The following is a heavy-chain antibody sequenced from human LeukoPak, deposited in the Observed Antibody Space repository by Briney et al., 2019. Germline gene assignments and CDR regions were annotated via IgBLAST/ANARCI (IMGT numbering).Heavy chain of an antibody. J-gene: IGHJ6*03. CDR3: ARGYSSGWPNFYYYYYYMDV. V-gene: IGHV6-1*01. CDR2: TYYRSKWYN. D-gene: IGHD6-19*01. Sequence: SQTLSPTCAISGDSVSSNSAAWNWIRQSPSRGLEWLGRTYYRSKWYNDYAVSVKSRITINPDTSKNQFSLQLNSVTPEDTAVYYCARGYSSGWPNFYYYYYYMDVWGKGTTVTISS. CDR1: GDSVSSNSAA.